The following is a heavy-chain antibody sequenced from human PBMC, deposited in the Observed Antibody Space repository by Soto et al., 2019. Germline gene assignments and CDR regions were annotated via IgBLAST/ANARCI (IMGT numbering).Heavy chain of an antibody. CDR2: IYYSGST. V-gene: IGHV4-59*01. D-gene: IGHD2-2*01. Sequence: PSETLSLTCTVSGGSISSYYWSWIRQPPGKGLEWIGYIYYSGSTNYNPSLKSRVTISVDTSKNQFSLKLSSVTAADTAVYYCARSLIVVVPAATQYYFDDWGQGTLVTVSS. CDR1: GGSISSYY. CDR3: ARSLIVVVPAATQYYFDD. J-gene: IGHJ4*02.